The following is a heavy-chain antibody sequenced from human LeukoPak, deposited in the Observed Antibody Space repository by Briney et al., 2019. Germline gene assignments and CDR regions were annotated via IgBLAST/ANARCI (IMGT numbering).Heavy chain of an antibody. CDR2: IYYSESA. CDR3: ARHREGYCSGGTCPYYFDF. J-gene: IGHJ4*02. D-gene: IGHD2-15*01. CDR1: GGSISNYY. Sequence: SETLSLTCTVSGGSISNYYWSWIRQPPGKGLEWIGYIYYSESARYNPSLKSRVTMPVDTSKNQFSLSLNSVTAADTAVYYCARHREGYCSGGTCPYYFDFWGQGTLVTVSS. V-gene: IGHV4-59*08.